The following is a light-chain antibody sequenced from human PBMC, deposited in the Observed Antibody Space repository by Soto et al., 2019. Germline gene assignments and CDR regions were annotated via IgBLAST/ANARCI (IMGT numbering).Light chain of an antibody. J-gene: IGLJ1*01. Sequence: QSALTQPASLSGSPGQSITISCTGTSSDIGAYDYVSWFQQHPGKAPKLMISEVNNRPSGVSNRFSGSKSGNTAYLTISGLQAEDEADYYCTSFTSRHTYVFGTGTKVTVL. CDR2: EVN. CDR1: SSDIGAYDY. CDR3: TSFTSRHTYV. V-gene: IGLV2-14*01.